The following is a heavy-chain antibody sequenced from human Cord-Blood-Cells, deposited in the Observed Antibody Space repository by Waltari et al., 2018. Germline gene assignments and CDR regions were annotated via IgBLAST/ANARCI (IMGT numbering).Heavy chain of an antibody. CDR2: INPNSGGT. V-gene: IGHV1-2*04. Sequence: QVQLVQSGAEVKKPGASVKVSCKASGYTFTGYYMPWVRQAPGQGLEWMGWINPNSGGTNYAQKFQGWVTMTRDTSISTAYMELSRLRSDDTAVYYCARDHGTTVTTFDYWGQGTLVTVSS. CDR3: ARDHGTTVTTFDY. D-gene: IGHD4-17*01. CDR1: GYTFTGYY. J-gene: IGHJ4*02.